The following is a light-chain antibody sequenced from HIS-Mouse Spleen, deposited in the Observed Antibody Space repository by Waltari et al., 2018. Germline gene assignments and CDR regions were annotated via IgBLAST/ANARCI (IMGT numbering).Light chain of an antibody. CDR1: ALPNKY. J-gene: IGLJ1*01. CDR3: YSTDSSGNYV. V-gene: IGLV3-10*01. Sequence: SYELTKPPSVSVSPGQTARITCSGDALPNKYADWYQQKSGQAPVLVIYEDSKRPSGIPERFSGSSSGTMATLTISGAQVEDEADYYCYSTDSSGNYVFGTGTKVTVL. CDR2: EDS.